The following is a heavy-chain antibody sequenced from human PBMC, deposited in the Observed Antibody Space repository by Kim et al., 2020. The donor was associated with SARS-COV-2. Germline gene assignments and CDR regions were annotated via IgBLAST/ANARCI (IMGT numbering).Heavy chain of an antibody. CDR3: ARDGVKQWLALYYYYGMDV. CDR1: GFTFSSYS. D-gene: IGHD6-19*01. CDR2: ISSSSSYI. V-gene: IGHV3-21*01. J-gene: IGHJ6*02. Sequence: GGSLRLSCAASGFTFSSYSMNWVRQAPGKGLEWVSSISSSSSYIYYADSVKGRFTISRDNAKNSLYLQMNSLRAEDTAVYYCARDGVKQWLALYYYYGMDVWGQGTTVTVSS.